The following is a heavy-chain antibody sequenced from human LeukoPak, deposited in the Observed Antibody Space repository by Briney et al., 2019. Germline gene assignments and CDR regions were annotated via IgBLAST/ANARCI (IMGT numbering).Heavy chain of an antibody. Sequence: GGSLRLSCAASGFPFSSYSMTWVRQAPGKGLEWVANIKPDGTTKFYVDSVKGRFTISRDNALNSLYLQMNSLRAEDTAIYYCAKGDSITMVRGVPRFDYWGQGTLVTVSS. CDR3: AKGDSITMVRGVPRFDY. CDR2: IKPDGTTK. J-gene: IGHJ4*02. V-gene: IGHV3-7*03. CDR1: GFPFSSYS. D-gene: IGHD3-10*01.